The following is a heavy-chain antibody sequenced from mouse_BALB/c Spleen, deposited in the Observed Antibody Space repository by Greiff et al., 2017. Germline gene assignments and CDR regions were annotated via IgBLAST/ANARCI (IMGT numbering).Heavy chain of an antibody. V-gene: IGHV5-6-2*01. CDR2: INSNGGST. J-gene: IGHJ3*01. CDR3: ARVYDGYYGAY. Sequence: EVKLQESGGGLVKLGGSLKLYCAASGFTFSSYYMSWVRQTPEKRLELVAAINSNGGSTYYPDTVKGRFTISRDNAKNTLYLQMSSLKSEDTALYYCARVYDGYYGAYWGQGTLVTVSA. D-gene: IGHD2-3*01. CDR1: GFTFSSYY.